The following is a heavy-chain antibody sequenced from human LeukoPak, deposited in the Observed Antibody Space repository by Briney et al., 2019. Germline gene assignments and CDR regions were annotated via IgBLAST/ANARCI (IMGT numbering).Heavy chain of an antibody. Sequence: GRSLRLSCAASGFTFSSYGMHWVRQAPGKGLEWVAVISYDGSNKYYADSVKGRFTISRDNSKNTLYLQMNSLRAEDTAVYYCAKPPGTMYYMDVWGKGTTVTISS. CDR2: ISYDGSNK. V-gene: IGHV3-30*18. CDR1: GFTFSSYG. D-gene: IGHD1-14*01. CDR3: AKPPGTMYYMDV. J-gene: IGHJ6*03.